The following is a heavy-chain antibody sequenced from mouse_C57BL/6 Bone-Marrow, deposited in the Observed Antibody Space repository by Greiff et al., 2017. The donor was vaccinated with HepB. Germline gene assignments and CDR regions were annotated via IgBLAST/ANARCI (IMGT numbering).Heavy chain of an antibody. CDR1: GFTFSSYA. J-gene: IGHJ3*01. D-gene: IGHD1-1*01. V-gene: IGHV5-4*01. CDR3: ARDPYYYGSSYEFAY. CDR2: ISDGGSYT. Sequence: EVHLVESGGGLVKPGGSLKLSCAASGFTFSSYAMSWVRQTPEKRLEWVATISDGGSYTYYPDNVKGRFTISRENAKNNLYLQMSHLKSEDTAMYYCARDPYYYGSSYEFAYWGQGTLVTVSA.